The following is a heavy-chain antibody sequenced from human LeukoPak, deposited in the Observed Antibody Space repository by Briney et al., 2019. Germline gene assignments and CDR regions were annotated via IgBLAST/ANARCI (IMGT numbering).Heavy chain of an antibody. V-gene: IGHV4-59*01. D-gene: IGHD4-17*01. CDR2: IYYSGST. CDR1: GGSISRYY. Sequence: SETLSLTCTVSGGSISRYYWSWIRQPPGKGLEWIGYIYYSGSTNYNPSLKSRVTISVDTSKNQFSLKLSSVTAADTAVYYCARAPAVTNPPFDYWGQGTLVTVSS. J-gene: IGHJ4*02. CDR3: ARAPAVTNPPFDY.